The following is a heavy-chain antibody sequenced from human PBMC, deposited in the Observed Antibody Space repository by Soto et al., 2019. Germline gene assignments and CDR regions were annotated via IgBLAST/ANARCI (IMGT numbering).Heavy chain of an antibody. D-gene: IGHD2-15*01. CDR3: ARRIKYYYAMDV. V-gene: IGHV4-59*08. J-gene: IGHJ6*02. CDR2: ISDSGST. Sequence: SETLSLTCTVSGVSISSYYWSWIRQPPGKGLEWIGYISDSGSTNYNPSLKSRVTISVDTSNNQFSLKLRSVTAADTAVYYCARRIKYYYAMDVWGQGTTVTVSS. CDR1: GVSISSYY.